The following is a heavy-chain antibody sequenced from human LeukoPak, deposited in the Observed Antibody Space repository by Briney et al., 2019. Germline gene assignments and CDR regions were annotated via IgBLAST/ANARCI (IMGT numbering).Heavy chain of an antibody. Sequence: PGRPLRLSCAASGFSFTMYGIHWVRQAPGKGLEWVAVISTDGNNEYYANSVKGRFTISRDNSKNTVYLQMTSLRTEDTAVYYCAKDQIGWAPGHVSGPLDQWGQGTLVTVSS. J-gene: IGHJ4*02. CDR3: AKDQIGWAPGHVSGPLDQ. CDR2: ISTDGNNE. V-gene: IGHV3-30*18. D-gene: IGHD6-19*01. CDR1: GFSFTMYG.